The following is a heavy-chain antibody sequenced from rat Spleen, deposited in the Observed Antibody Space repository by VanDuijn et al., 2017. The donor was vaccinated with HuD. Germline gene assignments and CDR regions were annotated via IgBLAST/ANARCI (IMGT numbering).Heavy chain of an antibody. CDR3: AREVPGYPYWYFDF. J-gene: IGHJ1*01. CDR2: IWGGGSL. CDR1: GFSLSHYG. V-gene: IGHV2-13*01. Sequence: QVQLKESGPGLVQPSQTLSLTCTVSGFSLSHYGVIWVRQPPGKGLDWMGVIWGGGSLHYNPALKSRLSISRDTSKSQVFLKMNSLQSEDIATYYCAREVPGYPYWYFDFWGPGTMVTVSS. D-gene: IGHD1-4*01.